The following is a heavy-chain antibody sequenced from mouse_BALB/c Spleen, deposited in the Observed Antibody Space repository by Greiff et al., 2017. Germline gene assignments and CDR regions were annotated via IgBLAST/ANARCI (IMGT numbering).Heavy chain of an antibody. CDR2: IYPSDSYT. Sequence: QVQLQQPGAGLVRPGASVKLSCKASGYTFTSYWINWVKQRPGQGLEWIGNIYPSDSYTNYNQKFKDKATLTVDKSSSTAYMQLSSPTSEDSAVYYCTRSYYFDYWGQGTTLTVSS. CDR1: GYTFTSYW. CDR3: TRSYYFDY. J-gene: IGHJ2*01. V-gene: IGHV1-69*02.